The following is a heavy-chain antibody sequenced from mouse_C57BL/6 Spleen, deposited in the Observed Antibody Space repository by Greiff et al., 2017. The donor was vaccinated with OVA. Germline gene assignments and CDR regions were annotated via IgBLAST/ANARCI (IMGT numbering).Heavy chain of an antibody. CDR1: GFTFSDYY. J-gene: IGHJ4*01. V-gene: IGHV5-12*01. CDR2: ISNGGGST. D-gene: IGHD2-4*01. Sequence: EVKLMESGGGLVQPGGSLKLSCAASGFTFSDYYMYWVRQTPEKRLEWVAYISNGGGSTYYPDTVKGRFTISRDNAKNTLYLQMSRLKSEDTAMYYCARRSYDYDGYYYAMDYWGQGTSVTVSS. CDR3: ARRSYDYDGYYYAMDY.